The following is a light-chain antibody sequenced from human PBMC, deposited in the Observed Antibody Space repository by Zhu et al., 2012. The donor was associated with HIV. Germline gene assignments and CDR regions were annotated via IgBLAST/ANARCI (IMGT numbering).Light chain of an antibody. Sequence: AIRMTQSPSSLSASTGDRVTITCRASQGLNNNLAWYQQKPRKAPKVLIYVASTLQSGVPSRFSGSGSGTDFTLTISCLQSEDFATYYCQQYSSYPHTFGQGTKLEIK. V-gene: IGKV1-8*01. CDR3: QQYSSYPHT. J-gene: IGKJ2*01. CDR1: QGLNNN. CDR2: VAS.